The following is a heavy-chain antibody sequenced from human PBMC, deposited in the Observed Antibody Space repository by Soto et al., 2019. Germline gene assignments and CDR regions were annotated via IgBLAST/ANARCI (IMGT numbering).Heavy chain of an antibody. CDR3: RRGEDRGEHFDN. Sequence: QVQLVQSGAEVKKPGSSVKVSCKASGDTLSKYGVSWVRQAPGQGLEWMGGITPIFGTPTYAQRFQGRVTITADKSTSTSHLELTSLRSDDTAVYYCRRGEDRGEHFDNWGQGTLVIVSS. D-gene: IGHD2-15*01. CDR2: ITPIFGTP. CDR1: GDTLSKYG. J-gene: IGHJ4*02. V-gene: IGHV1-69*06.